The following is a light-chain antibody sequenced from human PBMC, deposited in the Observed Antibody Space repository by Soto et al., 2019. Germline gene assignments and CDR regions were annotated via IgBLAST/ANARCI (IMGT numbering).Light chain of an antibody. V-gene: IGKV3-15*01. J-gene: IGKJ1*01. CDR2: GAS. Sequence: EIVMTQSPATLSVSPGERATLSCRASQSVSINLAWYKQKPGQGPRLLIYGASTRATGVPTRFSGSGSGADFTLTISRLEPEDFAVYYCQQYDSSPRTFGQGTKVDIK. CDR1: QSVSIN. CDR3: QQYDSSPRT.